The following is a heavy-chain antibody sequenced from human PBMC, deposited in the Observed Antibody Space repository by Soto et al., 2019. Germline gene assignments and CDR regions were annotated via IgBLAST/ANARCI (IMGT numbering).Heavy chain of an antibody. J-gene: IGHJ4*02. Sequence: SETLSLTCTVSGGSISSSSYYWGWIRQPPGRGLEWIGRIYYSGSTYYNPSLKSRVTISVDTSKNQFSLKLSAVTAADTAVYYCASLPRVTIFGVVIYFDYWGQGTLVTVSS. CDR2: IYYSGST. CDR1: GGSISSSSYY. CDR3: ASLPRVTIFGVVIYFDY. V-gene: IGHV4-39*01. D-gene: IGHD3-3*01.